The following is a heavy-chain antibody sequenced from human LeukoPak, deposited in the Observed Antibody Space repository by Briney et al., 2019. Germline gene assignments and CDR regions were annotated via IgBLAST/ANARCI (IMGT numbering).Heavy chain of an antibody. J-gene: IGHJ6*03. V-gene: IGHV1-8*01. D-gene: IGHD6-19*01. CDR1: GYTFTSYD. CDR3: ARGFSSGWYSVVYYYYYMDV. CDR2: MNPNSGNT. Sequence: ASVKVSCKASGYTFTSYDINWVRQAPGQGLEWMGWMNPNSGNTGYAQKFQGRVTMTRNTSISTAYMELSSLRSEDTAVYYCARGFSSGWYSVVYYYYYMDVWGKGTTVTISS.